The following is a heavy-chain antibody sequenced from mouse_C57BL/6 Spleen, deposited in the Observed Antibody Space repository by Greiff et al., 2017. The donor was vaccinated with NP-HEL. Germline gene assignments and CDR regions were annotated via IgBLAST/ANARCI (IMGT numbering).Heavy chain of an antibody. CDR3: ARSHYYFDY. V-gene: IGHV1-26*01. Sequence: EVQLHQSGPELVKPGASVKISCKASGYTFTDYYMNWVKQSHGKSLEWIGDINPNNGGTSYNQKFKGKATLTVDKSSSTAYMELRSLTSEDSAVYYCARSHYYFDYWGQGTTLTVSS. J-gene: IGHJ2*01. CDR1: GYTFTDYY. CDR2: INPNNGGT.